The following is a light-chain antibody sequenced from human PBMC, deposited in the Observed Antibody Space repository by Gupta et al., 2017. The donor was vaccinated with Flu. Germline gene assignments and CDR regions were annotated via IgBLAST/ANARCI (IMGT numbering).Light chain of an antibody. J-gene: IGKJ3*01. CDR2: GAS. CDR1: QSVSSNY. CDR3: QQYGRSPFT. Sequence: ERATLSCRASQSVSSNYLAWYQQKPGQAPRLLIYGASSRATGIPDRFSGSGSGTDFTLTVSRLEPEDFAVHYCQQYGRSPFTFGPGTKVDFK. V-gene: IGKV3-20*01.